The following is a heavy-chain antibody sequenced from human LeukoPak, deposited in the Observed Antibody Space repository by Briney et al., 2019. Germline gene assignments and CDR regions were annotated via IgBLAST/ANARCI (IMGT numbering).Heavy chain of an antibody. V-gene: IGHV3-30*03. D-gene: IGHD3-22*01. J-gene: IGHJ5*02. Sequence: GGSLRLSCAASRFTFSNYVMHWVRQAPGKGLEWVAVISYDGSDKYYADSVKGRFTISRDNAKNTLNLQMNSLRAEDTAVYYCARDLGQYYDTSDNWFDPWGQGTLVTVSS. CDR3: ARDLGQYYDTSDNWFDP. CDR2: ISYDGSDK. CDR1: RFTFSNYV.